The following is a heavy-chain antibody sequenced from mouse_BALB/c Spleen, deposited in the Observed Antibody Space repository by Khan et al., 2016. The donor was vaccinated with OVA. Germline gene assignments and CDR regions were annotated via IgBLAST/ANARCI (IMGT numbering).Heavy chain of an antibody. Sequence: QVQLNQSGPGLVAPSQSLSLTCTVSGFSFSSYNIHWVRQPPGKGLEWLGLIWGGGGTYYHSTLKSRLSISKDNSRNIVFLKMNSLQSDDTAMYFCTRACYGDDGYYALDYWGQGTSVTVSS. V-gene: IGHV2-6-4*01. CDR2: IWGGGGT. J-gene: IGHJ4*01. CDR1: GFSFSSYN. CDR3: TRACYGDDGYYALDY. D-gene: IGHD2-14*01.